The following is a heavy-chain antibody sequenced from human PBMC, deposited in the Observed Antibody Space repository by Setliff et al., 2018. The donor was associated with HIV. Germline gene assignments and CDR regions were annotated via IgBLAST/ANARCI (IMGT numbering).Heavy chain of an antibody. CDR2: IYYSGTT. J-gene: IGHJ6*03. D-gene: IGHD6-6*01. Sequence: PSETLSLTCTVSGGSITGYYWSWIRQPPGKGLEWIGWIYYSGTTKYNPSLKSRVTISVDTSKNQFSLKLSSVTAADTAVYYCASEAWTSYRSSSGYYNYYMDVWGKGTTVTVSS. CDR3: ASEAWTSYRSSSGYYNYYMDV. CDR1: GGSITGYY. V-gene: IGHV4-59*01.